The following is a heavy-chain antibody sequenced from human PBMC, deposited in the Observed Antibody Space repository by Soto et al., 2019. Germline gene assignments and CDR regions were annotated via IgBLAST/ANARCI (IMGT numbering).Heavy chain of an antibody. CDR2: ISAYNGNT. D-gene: IGHD3-3*01. V-gene: IGHV1-18*01. J-gene: IGHJ5*02. Sequence: ASVKVSCKASGYTFTSYGISWVRQAPGQGLEWMGWISAYNGNTNYAQKLQGRVTMTTDTSTSTAYMELRSLRSDDTAVYYCARDVGFLERDWFDPWGQGTLVTVSS. CDR1: GYTFTSYG. CDR3: ARDVGFLERDWFDP.